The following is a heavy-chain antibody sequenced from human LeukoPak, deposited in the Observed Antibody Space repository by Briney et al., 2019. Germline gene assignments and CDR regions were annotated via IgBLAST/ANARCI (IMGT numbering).Heavy chain of an antibody. Sequence: GGSLRLSCAASGFTFSSYAMSWVRQAPGKGLEWVSAISGSGGSTYYADSVKGRFTISRDNSKNTLYLQMNSLGAEDTALYYCARDSVSGTKEDALDIWGQGTMVTVSS. CDR3: ARDSVSGTKEDALDI. V-gene: IGHV3-23*01. J-gene: IGHJ3*02. CDR2: ISGSGGST. D-gene: IGHD1-26*01. CDR1: GFTFSSYA.